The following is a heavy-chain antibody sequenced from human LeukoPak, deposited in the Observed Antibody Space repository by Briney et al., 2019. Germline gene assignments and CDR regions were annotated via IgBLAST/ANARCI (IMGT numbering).Heavy chain of an antibody. CDR2: IIPIFGTA. D-gene: IGHD3-10*01. CDR3: ARDGSGSYCYYYMDV. J-gene: IGHJ6*03. CDR1: GGTFSSYA. V-gene: IGHV1-69*13. Sequence: ASVKVSCKASGGTFSSYAISWVRQAPGQGLEWMGGIIPIFGTANYAQKFQGRATITADESTSTAYMELSSLRSEDTAVYYCARDGSGSYCYYYMDVWGKGTTVTISS.